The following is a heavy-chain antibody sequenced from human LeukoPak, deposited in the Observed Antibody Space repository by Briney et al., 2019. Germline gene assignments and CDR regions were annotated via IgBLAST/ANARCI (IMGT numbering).Heavy chain of an antibody. CDR1: GFTFSSYA. CDR2: ITNNGGST. J-gene: IGHJ6*03. Sequence: GGSLRLSCGASGFTFSSYAMHWVRQAPGKGLEYVSAITNNGGSTYYTNSVKGRFTISRDNSKNTLYLQMNSLRAEDTAVYYCAKDRPMTPQNYMDVWGKGTTVTVSS. CDR3: AKDRPMTPQNYMDV. V-gene: IGHV3-64*01.